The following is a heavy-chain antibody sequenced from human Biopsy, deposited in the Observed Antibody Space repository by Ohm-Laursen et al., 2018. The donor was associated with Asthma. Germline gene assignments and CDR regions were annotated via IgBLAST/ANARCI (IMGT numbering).Heavy chain of an antibody. CDR2: IIPIFGTP. Sequence: VASVKVSCKASGGTFNSDAISWVRQAPGQGLEWMGGIIPIFGTPSYAQNFQSRLTITADDSTSTVYMELSSLRSEDTAMYYRARSYCGGDCFSPFDYWGQGTLVTVSS. V-gene: IGHV1-69*13. D-gene: IGHD2-21*01. CDR1: GGTFNSDA. CDR3: ARSYCGGDCFSPFDY. J-gene: IGHJ4*02.